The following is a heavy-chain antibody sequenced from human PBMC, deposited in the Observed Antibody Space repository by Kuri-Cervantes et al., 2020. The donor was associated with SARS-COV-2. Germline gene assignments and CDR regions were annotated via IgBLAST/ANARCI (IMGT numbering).Heavy chain of an antibody. Sequence: ASVKVSCKASGYTFTSYAMHWVRQAPGQRLEWLGWINAGNGNTKYSQKFQGRVTITRATSASTVSMEVSSLRSEDTDVYYCARARGVFSHLFDPWGQGTLVTVSS. CDR1: GYTFTSYA. D-gene: IGHD3-10*01. CDR3: ARARGVFSHLFDP. J-gene: IGHJ5*02. CDR2: INAGNGNT. V-gene: IGHV1-3*01.